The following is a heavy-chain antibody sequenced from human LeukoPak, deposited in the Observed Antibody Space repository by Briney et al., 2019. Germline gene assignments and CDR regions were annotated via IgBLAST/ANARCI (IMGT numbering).Heavy chain of an antibody. CDR2: IYYSGST. V-gene: IGHV4-59*01. CDR3: AREGDFGHPHDAFDI. CDR1: GGSISSYY. Sequence: PSETLSLTCTVSGGSISSYYWSWIRQPPGKGLEWIGYIYYSGSTNYNPSLKSRVTISVDTSKNQFSLKLSSVTAADTAVYYCAREGDFGHPHDAFDIWGQGTMVTVSS. J-gene: IGHJ3*02. D-gene: IGHD3-16*01.